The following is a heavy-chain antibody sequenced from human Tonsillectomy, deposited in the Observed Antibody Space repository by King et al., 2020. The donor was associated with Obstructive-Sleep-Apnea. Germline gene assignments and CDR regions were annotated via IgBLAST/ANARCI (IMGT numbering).Heavy chain of an antibody. D-gene: IGHD3-10*01. CDR1: GTSISDYY. CDR3: ARAEVTVVRGAPDY. Sequence: QLQESGPGLVKPSETLSLTCTVSGTSISDYYWSWIRQPPGKGLEWIGYMYYSGNTNYNPSLKSRVTISVDKSKNQFSLKLSSVTAADTAGYYCARAEVTVVRGAPDYWGQGTLVTVSS. V-gene: IGHV4-59*12. CDR2: MYYSGNT. J-gene: IGHJ4*02.